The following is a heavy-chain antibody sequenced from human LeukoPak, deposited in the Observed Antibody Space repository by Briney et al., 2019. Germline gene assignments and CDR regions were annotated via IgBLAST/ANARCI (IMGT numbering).Heavy chain of an antibody. CDR3: ARGGNWFDP. CDR2: ISSTSSYI. V-gene: IGHV3-21*01. J-gene: IGHJ5*02. Sequence: GGSLRLSCAASGFTFGSYSMNWVRQAPGKGLEWVSSISSTSSYIYFADSVKGRFTISRDNAKNSLFLQMNSLRAEDTAVYYCARGGNWFDPWGQGTLVTVSS. CDR1: GFTFGSYS.